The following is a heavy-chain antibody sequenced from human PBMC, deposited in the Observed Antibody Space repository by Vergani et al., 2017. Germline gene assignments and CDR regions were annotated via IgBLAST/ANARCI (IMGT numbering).Heavy chain of an antibody. CDR2: ISASAYTT. D-gene: IGHD1-1*01. CDR3: ARDFLTRVTTLDYYYMGV. V-gene: IGHV3-11*04. J-gene: IGHJ6*03. Sequence: QEQLVESGGGLVKPGESLRLSCVASGFMFSDHYMAWVRQAPGKGLEWVSHISASAYTTFTSDSLRGRFTISRDNSKNTLYLEMNALRAEDTAVYYCARDFLTRVTTLDYYYMGVWGKGTTVTVSS. CDR1: GFMFSDHY.